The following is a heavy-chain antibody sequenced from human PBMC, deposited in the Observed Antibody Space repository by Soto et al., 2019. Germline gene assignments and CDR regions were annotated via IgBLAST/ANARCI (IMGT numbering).Heavy chain of an antibody. CDR1: GFTFSSYS. Sequence: GGSLRLSCAASGFTFSSYSMNWVRQAPGKGLEWVSAISGSGGSTYYADSVKGRFTISRDNSKNTLYLQMNSLRAEDTAVYYCAKASALYCSGGSCYSDFLDYWGQGTLVTVSS. CDR3: AKASALYCSGGSCYSDFLDY. J-gene: IGHJ4*02. CDR2: ISGSGGST. V-gene: IGHV3-23*01. D-gene: IGHD2-15*01.